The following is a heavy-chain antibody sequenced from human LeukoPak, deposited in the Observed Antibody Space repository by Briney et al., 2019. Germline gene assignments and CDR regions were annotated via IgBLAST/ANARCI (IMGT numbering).Heavy chain of an antibody. J-gene: IGHJ3*02. CDR2: IIPIFGTT. CDR3: ARDARGAAAADDPLDI. Sequence: SVKVSCKASGGTFSSYAISWVRQAPGQGLEWMGGIIPIFGTTNYAQKFQGRVTITADESTSTAYMELSSLRSEDTAVYYCARDARGAAAADDPLDIWGQGTTVTVSS. D-gene: IGHD6-13*01. V-gene: IGHV1-69*13. CDR1: GGTFSSYA.